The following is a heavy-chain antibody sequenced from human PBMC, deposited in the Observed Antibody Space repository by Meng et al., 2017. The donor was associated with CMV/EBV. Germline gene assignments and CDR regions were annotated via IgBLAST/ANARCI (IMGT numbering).Heavy chain of an antibody. Sequence: FSFSECYMTWSRQAPGKGLEWVGYISFGGKNINYADSVKGRFTVSRNNAENSLFLQMSSLRVEDSAVYYCARGAGYLVGPSKAWLDPWGQGTLVTVSS. V-gene: IGHV3-11*01. CDR1: FSFSECY. D-gene: IGHD3-9*01. J-gene: IGHJ5*02. CDR2: ISFGGKNI. CDR3: ARGAGYLVGPSKAWLDP.